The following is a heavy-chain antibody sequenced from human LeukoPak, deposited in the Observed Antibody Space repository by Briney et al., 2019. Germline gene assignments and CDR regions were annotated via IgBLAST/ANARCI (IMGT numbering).Heavy chain of an antibody. CDR2: INPDGSSA. CDR1: GFTFSSYA. D-gene: IGHD4-11*01. CDR3: ARFKVTVTSIP. V-gene: IGHV3-74*01. J-gene: IGHJ5*02. Sequence: PGGSLRLSCAASGFTFSSYAMRWVRQAPGKGLVWVSRINPDGSSASYADSVKGRFTISRDNAKNTLYLQMNSLRAEDTAVYYCARFKVTVTSIPWGQGTLVTVSS.